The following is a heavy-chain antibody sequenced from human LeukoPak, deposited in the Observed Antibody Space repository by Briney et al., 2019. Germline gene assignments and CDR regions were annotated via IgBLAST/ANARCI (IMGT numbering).Heavy chain of an antibody. J-gene: IGHJ3*02. D-gene: IGHD3-16*01. V-gene: IGHV3-53*01. Sequence: GGSLRLSCAASGFTVSSNYMSWVRQAPGKGLEWVSVIYSGGSTYYADSVKGRFTISRDNSKNTLYLQMNSLRAEDTAVYYCAKDRGAPIPLDAFDIWGQGTMVTVSS. CDR1: GFTVSSNY. CDR2: IYSGGST. CDR3: AKDRGAPIPLDAFDI.